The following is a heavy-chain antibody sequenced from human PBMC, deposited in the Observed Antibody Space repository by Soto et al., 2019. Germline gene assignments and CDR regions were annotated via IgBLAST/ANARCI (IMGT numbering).Heavy chain of an antibody. CDR2: INAGNGNT. J-gene: IGHJ6*02. Sequence: QVQLVQSGAEVKKPGASVKVSCKASGYTFTSYALHWVRQAPGQRLEWMGWINAGNGNTKYSQKFQGRVTITRDTTANTAYMELSSLGSEDAAVYSWAGDVLYDVWGQGTTVTVSS. V-gene: IGHV1-3*01. D-gene: IGHD3-3*01. CDR3: AGDVLYDV. CDR1: GYTFTSYA.